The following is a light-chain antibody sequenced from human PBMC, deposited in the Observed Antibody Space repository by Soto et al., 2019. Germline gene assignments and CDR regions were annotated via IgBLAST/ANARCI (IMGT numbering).Light chain of an antibody. CDR2: ATS. CDR1: QGLNSY. Sequence: DIQLTQSPSLLSASVGDRVTITCRASQGLNSYLAWYQKKAGKAPQLLIYATSTLQTGVPSRFSGSGSETEFTLTINSVQPEDFATYYCQRLNSNLLFSFGPGTTVDLK. V-gene: IGKV1-9*01. CDR3: QRLNSNLLFS. J-gene: IGKJ3*01.